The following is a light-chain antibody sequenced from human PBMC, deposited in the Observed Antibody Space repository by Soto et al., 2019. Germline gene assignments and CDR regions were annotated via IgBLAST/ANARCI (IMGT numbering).Light chain of an antibody. V-gene: IGLV2-14*01. J-gene: IGLJ3*02. CDR3: SSYTRSSTL. CDR2: AVT. CDR1: SSDIGDYNY. Sequence: QSALTQPASVSGSPGQSITISCTGTSSDIGDYNYVSWYQQHPGKAPKLMIYAVTNRPSGVSNRFSGSKSGDTASLTISGLQAADDDDYYCSSYTRSSTLFGGGTKLTV.